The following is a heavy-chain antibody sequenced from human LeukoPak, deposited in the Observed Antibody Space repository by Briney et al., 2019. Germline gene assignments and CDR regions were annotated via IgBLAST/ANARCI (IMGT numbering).Heavy chain of an antibody. Sequence: PGGSLRLSSVGSGFTFNAYVMSWVRQRPGKGPEWVSMISGSGDATDYADSVKDRLTISRDNAKKTLYLQINNARADDTAIYYCAKDPRAMGRYFFDDWGQGSLVTVSS. J-gene: IGHJ4*01. CDR1: GFTFNAYV. CDR2: ISGSGDAT. D-gene: IGHD3-16*01. V-gene: IGHV3-23*01. CDR3: AKDPRAMGRYFFDD.